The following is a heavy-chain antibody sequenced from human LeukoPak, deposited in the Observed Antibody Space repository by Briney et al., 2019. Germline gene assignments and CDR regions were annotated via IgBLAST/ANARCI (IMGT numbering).Heavy chain of an antibody. Sequence: GGSLRLSCAASGFTFSSYWMHWVRQAPGKGLVWVSRINSDGSSTSYADSVKGRFTISRDNSKNTLYLQMNSLRAEDTAVYYCAKVGNSGYDLYYYYYYMDVWGKGTTVTISS. J-gene: IGHJ6*03. CDR2: INSDGSST. D-gene: IGHD5-12*01. CDR3: AKVGNSGYDLYYYYYYMDV. V-gene: IGHV3-74*01. CDR1: GFTFSSYW.